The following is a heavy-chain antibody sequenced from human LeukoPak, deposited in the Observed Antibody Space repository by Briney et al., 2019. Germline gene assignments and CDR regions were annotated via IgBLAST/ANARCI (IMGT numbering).Heavy chain of an antibody. D-gene: IGHD3-9*01. Sequence: PGGSLRLSCAASGFTFSSYAMSWVRQAPGKGLVWVARINSDGSITTYADSVKGRFTISRDNAKNTLYLQMSSLRAEDTAVYYCARGYDILTGYIDYRGQGTLVTVSS. CDR2: INSDGSIT. J-gene: IGHJ4*02. CDR3: ARGYDILTGYIDY. CDR1: GFTFSSYA. V-gene: IGHV3-74*01.